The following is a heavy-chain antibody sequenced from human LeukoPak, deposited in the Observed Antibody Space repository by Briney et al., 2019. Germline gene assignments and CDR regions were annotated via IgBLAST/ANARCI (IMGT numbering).Heavy chain of an antibody. D-gene: IGHD1-1*01. Sequence: SETLSLTCTVSGGSIISSNYFWAWIRQPPGKGLEWIGSIFYSGSTYYTPSLQSRVTMSVDTSKNQFSLKLTSVSDADTAVYYSASLLQRHENTAWGKGNLVTVAS. V-gene: IGHV4-39*01. J-gene: IGHJ1*01. CDR3: ASLLQRHENTA. CDR1: GGSIISSNYF. CDR2: IFYSGST.